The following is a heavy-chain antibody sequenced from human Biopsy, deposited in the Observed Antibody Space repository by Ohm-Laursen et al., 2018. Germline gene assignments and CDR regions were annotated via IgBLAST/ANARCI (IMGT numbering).Heavy chain of an antibody. CDR3: ARHPTHRIQQIDY. Sequence: SQTLSLTCTVSGGSISRYYWSWIRQPPGKGLEWIGCIYYSGSTNYNPSLKSRVTISVDTSKNQFSLRLSSVTAADTAVYYCARHPTHRIQQIDYWGQGTLVTVSS. V-gene: IGHV4-59*08. D-gene: IGHD5-18*01. CDR2: IYYSGST. CDR1: GGSISRYY. J-gene: IGHJ4*02.